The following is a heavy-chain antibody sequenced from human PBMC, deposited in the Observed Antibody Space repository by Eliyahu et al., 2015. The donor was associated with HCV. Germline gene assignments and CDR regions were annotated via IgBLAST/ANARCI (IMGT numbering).Heavy chain of an antibody. CDR2: IHYRWESH. CDR3: ARHRPVGYCSGGSCYWFDP. D-gene: IGHD2-15*01. CDR1: GGSISSYY. V-gene: IGHV4-59*08. J-gene: IGHJ5*02. Sequence: QVQLQESGPGLVKPSETLSLTCTVSGGSISSYYWSWIRQPPGKGLEWIGYIHYRWESHNYHPSLKGRVTISVDTSKNQFSLKLSSVTAADTAVYYCARHRPVGYCSGGSCYWFDPWGQGTLVTVSS.